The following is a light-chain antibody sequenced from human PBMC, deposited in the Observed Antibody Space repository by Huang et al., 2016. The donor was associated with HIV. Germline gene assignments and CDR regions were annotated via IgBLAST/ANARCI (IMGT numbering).Light chain of an antibody. CDR2: GAS. Sequence: EIVMTQSPATLSVSPGERATLSCRASQSVTKHFAWYQQKPGQAPRLLIYGASTRATDIPARFSGSGSGTEFTLTISSLQSEDFAVYYCHHYSNWPPTWTFGQGTKVEIK. J-gene: IGKJ1*01. V-gene: IGKV3-15*01. CDR1: QSVTKH. CDR3: HHYSNWPPTWT.